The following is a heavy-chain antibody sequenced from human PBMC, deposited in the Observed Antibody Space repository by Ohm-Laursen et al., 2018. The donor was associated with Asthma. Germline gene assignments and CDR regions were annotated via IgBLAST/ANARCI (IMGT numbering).Heavy chain of an antibody. J-gene: IGHJ5*02. CDR1: GDSISSGSYY. V-gene: IGHV4-61*03. CDR2: VYHTGST. CDR3: ARGSRIVTGYYGSAALNWFDP. D-gene: IGHD3-9*01. Sequence: GTLSLTCTVSGDSISSGSYYWIWIRQPPGRGLEFIGYVYHTGSTIYNPSLKGRVTISVDTSKNHFSLWLTSVTSADTAVYYCARGSRIVTGYYGSAALNWFDPWGQGTLVTVSS.